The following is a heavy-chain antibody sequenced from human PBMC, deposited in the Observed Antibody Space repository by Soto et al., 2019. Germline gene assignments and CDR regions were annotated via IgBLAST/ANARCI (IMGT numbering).Heavy chain of an antibody. Sequence: QPGGSLRLSCAASGFTFNSFWMTWVRQAPGKGLEWVANIKQGGSEKFYLDSVKGRFTISRDNAKNSLFLQMNSLRAEDTAMYYCARDSGYNWNDYAFDIWGQGTMVTVSS. CDR1: GFTFNSFW. J-gene: IGHJ3*02. CDR2: IKQGGSEK. D-gene: IGHD1-1*01. CDR3: ARDSGYNWNDYAFDI. V-gene: IGHV3-7*01.